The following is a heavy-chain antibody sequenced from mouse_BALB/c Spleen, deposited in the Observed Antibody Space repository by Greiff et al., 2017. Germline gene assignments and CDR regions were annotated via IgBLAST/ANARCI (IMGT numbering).Heavy chain of an antibody. CDR3: ARGCNYYGSSPGWFAY. Sequence: EVKLLESGAELVKPGASLKLSCTASGFTIKDTYMPWVKQRPEQGLEWIGRIDPANGNTKYDPNFQGKATITADTSYNTDYLQLSSLTSEDTAVYYCARGCNYYGSSPGWFAYWGQGTLVTVAA. V-gene: IGHV14-3*02. CDR1: GFTIKDTY. J-gene: IGHJ3*01. D-gene: IGHD1-1*01. CDR2: IDPANGNT.